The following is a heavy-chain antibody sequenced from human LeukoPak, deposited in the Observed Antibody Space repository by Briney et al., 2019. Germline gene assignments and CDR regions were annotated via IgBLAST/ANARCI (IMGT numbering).Heavy chain of an antibody. Sequence: SETLSLTYTVSGGSISSSSYYWGWIRQPPGKGLEWIGSIYYSGSTYYNPSLKSRVTISVDTSKNQFSLKLSSVTAADTAVYYCARGYVSSWGFLGSRDYWGQGTLVTVSS. CDR1: GGSISSSSYY. D-gene: IGHD6-13*01. J-gene: IGHJ4*02. V-gene: IGHV4-39*01. CDR3: ARGYVSSWGFLGSRDY. CDR2: IYYSGST.